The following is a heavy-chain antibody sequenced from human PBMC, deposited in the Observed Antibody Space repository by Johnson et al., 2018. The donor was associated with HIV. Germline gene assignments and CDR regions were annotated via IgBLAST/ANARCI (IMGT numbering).Heavy chain of an antibody. CDR2: INSDGSST. CDR3: ARDRVWFGELSNAFDI. D-gene: IGHD3-10*01. J-gene: IGHJ3*02. Sequence: VQLVESGGGLVQPGRSLRLSCAASGFTFSSYWMHWVRQAPGKGLVWVSRINSDGSSTSYADSVKGRFTISRDNAKNTLYLQMNSLRAEDTAVYYCARDRVWFGELSNAFDIWGQGTMVTVSS. V-gene: IGHV3-74*01. CDR1: GFTFSSYW.